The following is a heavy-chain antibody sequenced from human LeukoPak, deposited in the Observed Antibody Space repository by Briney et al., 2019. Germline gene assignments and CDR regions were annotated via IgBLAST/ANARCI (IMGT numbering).Heavy chain of an antibody. CDR2: ISGSGGST. J-gene: IGHJ4*02. D-gene: IGHD5-18*01. Sequence: GGSLRLSCAASGFTFSSYAMSWVRQAPGKGLEWVSGISGSGGSTYYADSVKGRFTISRDNSKNTLYLQMNSLRAEDTAVYYCAKDRELDTAMGVFDYWGQGTLVTVSS. CDR3: AKDRELDTAMGVFDY. CDR1: GFTFSSYA. V-gene: IGHV3-23*01.